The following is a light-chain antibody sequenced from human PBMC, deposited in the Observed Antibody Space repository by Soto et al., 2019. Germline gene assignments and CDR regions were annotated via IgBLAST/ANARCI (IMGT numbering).Light chain of an antibody. Sequence: EIVLTQSPATLSLSPGERATLSCRASQSVSSYLAWYQQNPGQAPRLLIYDASNRATGIPARFSGSGSGTDFTLTISSLEPEDFAVYYCQQRSNWLLFTFGPGTKVDIK. J-gene: IGKJ3*01. CDR3: QQRSNWLLFT. CDR1: QSVSSY. V-gene: IGKV3-11*01. CDR2: DAS.